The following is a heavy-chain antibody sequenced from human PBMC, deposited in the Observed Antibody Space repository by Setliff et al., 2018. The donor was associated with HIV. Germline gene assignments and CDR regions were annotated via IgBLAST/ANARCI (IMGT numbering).Heavy chain of an antibody. CDR2: IDQDESEK. CDR3: ARGSGSY. D-gene: IGHD1-26*01. J-gene: IGHJ4*02. Sequence: PGESLKISCAASGFTLSDYWMSWARQAPGKGLEWVANIDQDESEKYYVDSVKGRFTISRDNAKKSLYLQMNSLRPEDTAVYYCARGSGSYWGQGTLVTVSS. V-gene: IGHV3-7*01. CDR1: GFTLSDYW.